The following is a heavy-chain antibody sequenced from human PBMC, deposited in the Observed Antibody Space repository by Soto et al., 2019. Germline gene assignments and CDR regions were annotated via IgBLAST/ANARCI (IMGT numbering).Heavy chain of an antibody. CDR3: ARGQGIAVAGTVDYYYGMDV. J-gene: IGHJ6*02. Sequence: ASVKVSCKASGYTFTSYYMHWVRQAPGQRLEWMGIINPSGGSTSYAQKFQGRVTMTRDTSTSTVYMELSSLRSEDTAVYYCARGQGIAVAGTVDYYYGMDVWGQGTTVTVSS. CDR2: INPSGGST. D-gene: IGHD6-19*01. CDR1: GYTFTSYY. V-gene: IGHV1-46*01.